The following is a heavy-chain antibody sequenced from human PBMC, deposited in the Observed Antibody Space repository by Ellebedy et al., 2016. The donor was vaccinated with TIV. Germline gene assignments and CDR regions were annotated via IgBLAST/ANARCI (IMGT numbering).Heavy chain of an antibody. CDR1: GFTFSNYA. Sequence: GESLKISCAASGFTFSNYAMSWVRQAPGKVLEWVSALGRSSGNTYYADSVQGRFTISRDNSENTLYLQMNSLRPEATAVYDCAKTASKGRGWMIPIDYWGQGTLVTVSS. V-gene: IGHV3-23*01. CDR2: LGRSSGNT. CDR3: AKTASKGRGWMIPIDY. J-gene: IGHJ4*02. D-gene: IGHD6-19*01.